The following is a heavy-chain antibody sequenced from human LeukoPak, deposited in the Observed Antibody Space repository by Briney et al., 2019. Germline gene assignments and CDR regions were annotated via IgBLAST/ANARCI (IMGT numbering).Heavy chain of an antibody. J-gene: IGHJ4*02. CDR2: ISYDGSNK. V-gene: IGHV3-30*04. D-gene: IGHD1-26*01. CDR1: GFTFSSYA. Sequence: GRSLRLSCAASGFTFSSYAMHWVRQAPGKGLEWVAVISYDGSNKYYADSVKGRFTISRDNSKNTLYLQMNSLRAEDTAVYYCAKPLSGSPPQPFDYWGQGTLVTVSS. CDR3: AKPLSGSPPQPFDY.